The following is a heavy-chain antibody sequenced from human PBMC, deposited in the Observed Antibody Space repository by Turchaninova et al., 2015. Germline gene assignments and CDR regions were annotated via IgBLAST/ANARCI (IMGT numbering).Heavy chain of an antibody. CDR3: SLGYSGSYFFDY. D-gene: IGHD1-26*01. J-gene: IGHJ4*02. CDR1: GGSFSGFY. V-gene: IGHV4-34*01. Sequence: QVQLQQWGAGLLKPSETLSLTCAVYGGSFSGFYWSWIRQPPGKGLEWMGEINPSGSTNYNPSLKSRVTISVDTSKTQFSLNLSSVTAADTAVYYCSLGYSGSYFFDYWGQGTLVTVSS. CDR2: INPSGST.